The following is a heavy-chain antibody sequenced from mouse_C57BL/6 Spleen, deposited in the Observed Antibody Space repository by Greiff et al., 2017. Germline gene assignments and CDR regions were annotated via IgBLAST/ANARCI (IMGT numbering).Heavy chain of an antibody. V-gene: IGHV1-61*01. CDR1: GYTFTSYW. CDR3: ARGDYGWFAY. Sequence: QVQLQQPGAELVRPGSSVKLSCKASGYTFTSYWMDWVKQRPGQGLEWIGNIYPSDSETHYNQKFKDKATLTVDKSSSTAYMQLSGLTSEDSAVYYCARGDYGWFAYWGQGTLVTVSA. J-gene: IGHJ3*01. CDR2: IYPSDSET. D-gene: IGHD2-4*01.